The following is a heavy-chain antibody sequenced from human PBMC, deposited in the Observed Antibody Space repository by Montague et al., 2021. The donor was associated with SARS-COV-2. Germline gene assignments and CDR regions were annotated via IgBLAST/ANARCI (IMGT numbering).Heavy chain of an antibody. D-gene: IGHD3-9*01. V-gene: IGHV2-70*11. CDR2: IDWDDDK. J-gene: IGHJ4*02. Sequence: PALVKPTQTLTLTWTFSGFSLSTSGMCVSWIRQPPGKALEWLARIDWDDDKYYSTSLKTRLTISKDTSKNQVVLTMTNMDPVDTATYYCARIRYDILTGYQTLFDYWGQGTLVTVSS. CDR1: GFSLSTSGMC. CDR3: ARIRYDILTGYQTLFDY.